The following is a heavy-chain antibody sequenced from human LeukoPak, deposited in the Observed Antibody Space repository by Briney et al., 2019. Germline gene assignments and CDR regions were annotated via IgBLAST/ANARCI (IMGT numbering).Heavy chain of an antibody. CDR1: GGTFSSYA. Sequence: SVKVSCKASGGTFSSYAISWVRQAPGQGLEWMGGIIPIFGTANYAQKFQGRVTITADKSTSTACMELSSLRSEDTAVYYCARSDTIFALFDYWGQGTLVTVSS. J-gene: IGHJ4*02. V-gene: IGHV1-69*06. CDR3: ARSDTIFALFDY. CDR2: IIPIFGTA. D-gene: IGHD3-3*01.